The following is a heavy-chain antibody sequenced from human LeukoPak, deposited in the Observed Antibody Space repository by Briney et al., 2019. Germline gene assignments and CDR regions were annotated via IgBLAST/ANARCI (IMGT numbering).Heavy chain of an antibody. D-gene: IGHD6-19*01. CDR3: ARTYSSGWFASPYDY. CDR2: ISYDGSNK. Sequence: PGRSLRLSCAASGFTFSSYAMHWVRQAQGKGLEWVAVISYDGSNKYYADSVKGRFTISRDNSKNTLYLQMNSLRAEDTAVYYCARTYSSGWFASPYDYWGQGTLVTVSS. CDR1: GFTFSSYA. J-gene: IGHJ4*02. V-gene: IGHV3-30-3*01.